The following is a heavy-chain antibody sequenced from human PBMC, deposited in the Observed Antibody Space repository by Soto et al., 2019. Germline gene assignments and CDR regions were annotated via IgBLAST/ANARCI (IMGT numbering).Heavy chain of an antibody. D-gene: IGHD5-12*01. Sequence: ASVKVCCKASGYTFTVYYMHWVRQAPGQGLEWMGWINPTSAGTDYAQKFPGRVTMKRETSSSSAYMELSSLRSDDTAVYYCAKANSGDDDEFDYWGQGTQVTVSS. CDR3: AKANSGDDDEFDY. CDR2: INPTSAGT. CDR1: GYTFTVYY. J-gene: IGHJ4*02. V-gene: IGHV1-2*02.